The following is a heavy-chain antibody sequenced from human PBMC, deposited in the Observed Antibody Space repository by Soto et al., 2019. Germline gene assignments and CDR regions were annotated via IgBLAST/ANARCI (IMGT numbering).Heavy chain of an antibody. D-gene: IGHD6-13*01. V-gene: IGHV1-46*01. J-gene: IGHJ1*01. CDR2: INPSGGST. CDR3: ARTIVAAASPYQH. Sequence: QVHLVQSGAEVKKPGASVKVSCKATGYTFTNYYMHWLRQAPGQGLEWMGVINPSGGSTTYAQKFQDRVYMTRDTSTSTLYMELTSLKSEDTAVYFCARTIVAAASPYQHWGQGTLVTVSS. CDR1: GYTFTNYY.